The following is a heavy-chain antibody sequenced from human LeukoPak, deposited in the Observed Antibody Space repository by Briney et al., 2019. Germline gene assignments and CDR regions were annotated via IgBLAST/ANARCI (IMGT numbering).Heavy chain of an antibody. CDR2: IYYSGST. D-gene: IGHD2-2*01. J-gene: IGHJ3*02. V-gene: IGHV4-59*01. Sequence: SETLSLTCTVSGGSISSYYWSWIRQPPGKGLEWIGYIYYSGSTNYNPSLKSRVTISVDTSKNQFSLELSSVTAADTAVYYCARAKDIVVVPAHFDIWGQGTWSPSLQ. CDR3: ARAKDIVVVPAHFDI. CDR1: GGSISSYY.